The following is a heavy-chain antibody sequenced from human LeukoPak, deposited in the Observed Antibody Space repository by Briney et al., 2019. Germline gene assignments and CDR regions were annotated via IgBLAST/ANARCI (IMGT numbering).Heavy chain of an antibody. V-gene: IGHV3-23*01. J-gene: IGHJ3*02. CDR3: ARDSEDIVVVPAHMAFDI. CDR2: ISGSGGST. D-gene: IGHD2-2*01. CDR1: GFTFSSYA. Sequence: GGSLRLSCAASGFTFSSYAMSWVRQAPGKGLEWVSAISGSGGSTYYADSVKGRFTISRDNSKNTLYLQMNSLRAEDTAVYYCARDSEDIVVVPAHMAFDIWGQGTMVTVSS.